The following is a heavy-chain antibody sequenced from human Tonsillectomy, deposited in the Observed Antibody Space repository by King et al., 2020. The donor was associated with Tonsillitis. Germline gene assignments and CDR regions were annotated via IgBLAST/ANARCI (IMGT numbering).Heavy chain of an antibody. V-gene: IGHV3-23*03. CDR2: IYSGGVST. CDR3: AKDLYRGFGELFSYSGMDV. CDR1: GFTFSSYA. J-gene: IGHJ6*02. D-gene: IGHD3-10*01. Sequence: DVQLVESGGGLVQPGGSLRLSCAASGFTFSSYAMNWVRQAPGKGLEWVSVIYSGGVSTYYADSVKGRFTISRDNSKNTLYLQMNSLRAEDTAVYYCAKDLYRGFGELFSYSGMDVWGQGTTVTVSS.